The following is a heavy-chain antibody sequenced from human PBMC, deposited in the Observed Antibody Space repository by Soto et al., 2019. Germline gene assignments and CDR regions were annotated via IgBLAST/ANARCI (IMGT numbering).Heavy chain of an antibody. Sequence: PSETLSLTCSVSGASIRGGGYYWSWLRQSPGNGLEWIGHIYYTGSTFYSPSLKSRLTISLETSKNQFSLDLSSVTAADTAMYYCARIEMASIKWGRGTLVTVSS. CDR2: IYYTGST. CDR1: GASIRGGGYY. J-gene: IGHJ1*01. CDR3: ARIEMASIK. V-gene: IGHV4-31*03.